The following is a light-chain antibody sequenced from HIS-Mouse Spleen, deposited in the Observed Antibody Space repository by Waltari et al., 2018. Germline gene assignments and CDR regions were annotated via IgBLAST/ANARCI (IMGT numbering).Light chain of an antibody. CDR3: SSYTSSSTEV. Sequence: QSALTQPASVSGSPGQSLTISCTGTSSDVGGYNYVSWYQQHPGKAPKLMSYDVSNRPAVVVTRFSGSKSGNTASLTISGLQAEDEADYYCSSYTSSSTEVFGGGTKLTVL. J-gene: IGLJ2*01. CDR1: SSDVGGYNY. V-gene: IGLV2-14*03. CDR2: DVS.